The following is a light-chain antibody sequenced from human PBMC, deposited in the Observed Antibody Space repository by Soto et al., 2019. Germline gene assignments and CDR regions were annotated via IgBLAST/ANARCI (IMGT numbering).Light chain of an antibody. CDR3: QQLKSYPST. CDR2: ASS. V-gene: IGKV1-9*01. Sequence: DIRMTQSPSSLSASVGDRVTITCRASQNIARYVNWYQQKPGKAPKLLIYASSTLQSGVPSRFSGSESGTDFTLTISSLQPEDFATYYCQQLKSYPSTFGGGTKVDIK. CDR1: QNIARY. J-gene: IGKJ4*01.